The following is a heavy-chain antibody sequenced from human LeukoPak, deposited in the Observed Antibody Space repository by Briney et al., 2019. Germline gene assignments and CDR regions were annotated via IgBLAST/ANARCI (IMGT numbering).Heavy chain of an antibody. CDR1: GGSFSFYF. CDR3: ARDSDSGFQ. Sequence: SETLSLTCYVSGGSFSFYFWHWIRQPPGEGLDWIGEIDNRGSTQYKPSLRSRGIISIDTSGNHFSLKLTSVTAADTAVYFCARDSDSGFQWGQGMLVTVSS. J-gene: IGHJ4*02. D-gene: IGHD3-16*01. V-gene: IGHV4-34*01. CDR2: IDNRGST.